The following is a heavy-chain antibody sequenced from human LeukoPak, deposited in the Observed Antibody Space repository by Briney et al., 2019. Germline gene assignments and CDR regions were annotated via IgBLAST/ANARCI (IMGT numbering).Heavy chain of an antibody. D-gene: IGHD4/OR15-4a*01. CDR3: AREPIYGGNPDY. CDR2: INADNGDT. CDR1: GYTFTCYS. J-gene: IGHJ4*02. V-gene: IGHV1-3*01. Sequence: ASVKVSCKASGYTFTCYSIHWVRQAPGQRLEWMGWINADNGDTKYSQKFQGRVTITRDTSANTAYMELGSLRSEDTAVYYCAREPIYGGNPDYWGQGILVTVSS.